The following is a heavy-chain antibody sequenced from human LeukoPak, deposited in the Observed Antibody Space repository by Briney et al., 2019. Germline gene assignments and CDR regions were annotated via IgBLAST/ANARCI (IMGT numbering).Heavy chain of an antibody. D-gene: IGHD1-26*01. Sequence: SETLSLTCTDSGGSISSSSYYWGWIRQPPGKGLEWIGSSYYSGSTYYNPSLKSRVTISVDTSKNQFSLKLSSVTAADTAVYYCARQSGSHSYYYYGMDVWGQGTTVTVSS. CDR2: SYYSGST. CDR3: ARQSGSHSYYYYGMDV. J-gene: IGHJ6*02. CDR1: GGSISSSSYY. V-gene: IGHV4-39*01.